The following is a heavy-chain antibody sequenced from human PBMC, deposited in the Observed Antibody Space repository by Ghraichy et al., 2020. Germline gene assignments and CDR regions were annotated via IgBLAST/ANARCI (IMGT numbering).Heavy chain of an antibody. D-gene: IGHD5-12*01. CDR3: AKDKSFPYDGDDWDLDS. J-gene: IGHJ4*02. Sequence: GGSLRLSCAASGFTFANYAMHWVRQAPGKGLEWVAGINRNNNIVYADSVKGRFTISRDNAKSSLYLQMNSLTTEDTAFYYCAKDKSFPYDGDDWDLDSWGQGTLVMVSS. CDR1: GFTFANYA. V-gene: IGHV3-9*01. CDR2: INRNNNI.